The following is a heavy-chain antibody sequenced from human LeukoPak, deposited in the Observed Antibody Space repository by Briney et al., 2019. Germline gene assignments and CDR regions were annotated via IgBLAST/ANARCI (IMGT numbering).Heavy chain of an antibody. Sequence: GGSLRLSCAASGFTLSSHGMHWVRQAPGKGLEWVGLIWYDRGKNYYGDFVKGRFTISRDNSKNTLYLEMHSLRAEDTAVYYCMRASRGWYFDYWGQGTLVTVSS. V-gene: IGHV3-33*01. CDR3: MRASRGWYFDY. CDR2: IWYDRGKN. J-gene: IGHJ4*02. CDR1: GFTLSSHG. D-gene: IGHD6-19*01.